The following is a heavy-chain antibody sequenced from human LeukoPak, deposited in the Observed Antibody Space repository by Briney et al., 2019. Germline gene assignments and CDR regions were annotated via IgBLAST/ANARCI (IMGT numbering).Heavy chain of an antibody. V-gene: IGHV4-34*01. D-gene: IGHD3-10*01. CDR1: GXSFSGYY. CDR2: INHSGST. Sequence: SETLSLTCAVYGXSFSGYYGSWIRQPPGKGLEWIGEINHSGSTNYNPSLKSRVTISVDTSKNQFSLKLSSVTAADTAVYYCARERLEDGSGPAVIYGMDVWGQGTTVTVSS. CDR3: ARERLEDGSGPAVIYGMDV. J-gene: IGHJ6*02.